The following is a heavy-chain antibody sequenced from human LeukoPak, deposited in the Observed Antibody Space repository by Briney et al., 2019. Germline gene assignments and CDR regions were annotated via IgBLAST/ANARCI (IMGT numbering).Heavy chain of an antibody. CDR1: GFIFSSYT. CDR3: ARDSPPEGFDY. Sequence: PGGSLRLSCATSGFIFSSYTMNWVRQAPGKGLEWLSFISLRGATYYTDSVKGRFTTSRDNAKNPVFLQMDSLRVHETAVYYCARDSPPEGFDYWGQGTLVTVSS. J-gene: IGHJ4*02. V-gene: IGHV3-69-1*01. CDR2: ISLRGAT.